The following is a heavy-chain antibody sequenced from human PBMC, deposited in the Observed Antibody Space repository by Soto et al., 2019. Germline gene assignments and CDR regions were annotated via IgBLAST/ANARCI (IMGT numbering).Heavy chain of an antibody. J-gene: IGHJ6*02. V-gene: IGHV3-23*01. CDR2: ISASGATT. D-gene: IGHD2-2*01. CDR1: GFRLATSA. Sequence: EVQLLESGGTSVQSGGSLTLSCAASGFRLATSAMSWVRQAPGKGLEWVSTISASGATTLYADSVKGRFTVHRDDSRNTMSLEMNGLRVEDTAVYYCAKDPPWTVGPLAMDVWGQGTTVTVSS. CDR3: AKDPPWTVGPLAMDV.